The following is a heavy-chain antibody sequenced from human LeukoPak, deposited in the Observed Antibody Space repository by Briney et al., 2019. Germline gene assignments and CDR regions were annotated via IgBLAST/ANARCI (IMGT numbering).Heavy chain of an antibody. Sequence: GGSLRLSCAASGFSFSSYEMNWVRQAPGKGLEWVSYISGSGSIMYSADSVKGRFTISRDNAKNPLYLQMNSLRAEDTAIYYCSGQYSSSSVVDYWGQGTLVTVSS. D-gene: IGHD6-6*01. CDR2: ISGSGSIM. CDR1: GFSFSSYE. V-gene: IGHV3-48*03. J-gene: IGHJ4*02. CDR3: SGQYSSSSVVDY.